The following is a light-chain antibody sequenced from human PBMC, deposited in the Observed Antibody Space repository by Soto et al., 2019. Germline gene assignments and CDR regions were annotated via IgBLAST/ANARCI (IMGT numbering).Light chain of an antibody. CDR1: QRVSRY. J-gene: IGKJ4*01. CDR3: QQRSYWPLT. CDR2: DAS. V-gene: IGKV3-11*01. Sequence: ETVLPQSPATLSLSTGERATLSCRASQRVSRYLAWYQQKPGQAPRLLIYDASKRATGIPARFSGSGSGTDVTLTISSLEPEDFAVYYYQQRSYWPLTFGGGTKVEIK.